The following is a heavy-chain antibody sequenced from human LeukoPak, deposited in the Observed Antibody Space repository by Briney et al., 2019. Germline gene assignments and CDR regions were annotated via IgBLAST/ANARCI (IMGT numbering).Heavy chain of an antibody. J-gene: IGHJ4*02. D-gene: IGHD6-19*01. CDR2: ISSRGSYI. CDR3: ARVIAVAGNAFDS. CDR1: GFTFSTYS. Sequence: GGSLRLSCAASGFTFSTYSMNWVRQAPGKGLEWVSSISSRGSYIYYADSVKGRFTISRDNAKDSLYLQMNSLRAEDTAVYSCARVIAVAGNAFDSWGQGTLVTVSS. V-gene: IGHV3-21*01.